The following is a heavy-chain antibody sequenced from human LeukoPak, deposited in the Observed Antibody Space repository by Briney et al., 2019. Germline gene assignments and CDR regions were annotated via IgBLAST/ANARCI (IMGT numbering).Heavy chain of an antibody. D-gene: IGHD5-24*01. CDR2: IYFSGST. J-gene: IGHJ6*03. CDR3: AREGRYRYGYNEYHSYMDI. CDR1: GGSISSRNYY. Sequence: SETLSLTCTVSGGSISSRNYYWGWIRQPPGKGLEWIGSIYFSGSTYYNPSLKSRVTISVDTSKNQFSLKLSSVTAAETAVYYCAREGRYRYGYNEYHSYMDIWGKGTTVTVSS. V-gene: IGHV4-39*07.